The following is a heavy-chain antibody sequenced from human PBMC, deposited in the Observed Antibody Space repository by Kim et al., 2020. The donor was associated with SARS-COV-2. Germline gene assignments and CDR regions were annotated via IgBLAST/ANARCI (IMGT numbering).Heavy chain of an antibody. CDR3: ARFPSSIAAPGPH. D-gene: IGHD6-6*01. V-gene: IGHV3-74*01. Sequence: YADSVKGRFTISRDNAKNTLYLQMNSLRAEDTAVYYCARFPSSIAAPGPHWGQGTLVTVSS. J-gene: IGHJ4*02.